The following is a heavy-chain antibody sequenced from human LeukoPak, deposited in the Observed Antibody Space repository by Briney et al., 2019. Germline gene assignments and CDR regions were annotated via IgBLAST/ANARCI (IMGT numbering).Heavy chain of an antibody. CDR1: GFTFSSYG. CDR2: IWFDGSNK. V-gene: IGHV3-30*19. Sequence: GGSLRLSCAASGFTFSSYGMHWVRQAPGKGLEWVAVIWFDGSNKYYADSVKGRFTISRDNSKNTLYLQMNSLRAEDTAVYYCARDRETGEYYYYGMDVWGQGTTVTVSS. CDR3: ARDRETGEYYYYGMDV. J-gene: IGHJ6*02. D-gene: IGHD3-10*01.